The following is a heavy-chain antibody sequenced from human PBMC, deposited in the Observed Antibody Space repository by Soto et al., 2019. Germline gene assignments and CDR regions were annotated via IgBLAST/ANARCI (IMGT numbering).Heavy chain of an antibody. D-gene: IGHD4-4*01. CDR2: INPNSGGI. V-gene: IGHV1-2*04. CDR3: ARGKRATVTTIAAFDI. J-gene: IGHJ3*02. Sequence: QVQLVQSGAEVKKPGASVKVSCKASGYTFTGYYMHWVRQAPGQGLEWMGWINPNSGGINYAQKFQGWVTMTRDTSISTAYMELSRLRSDDTAVYYCARGKRATVTTIAAFDIWGKGTMVTVSS. CDR1: GYTFTGYY.